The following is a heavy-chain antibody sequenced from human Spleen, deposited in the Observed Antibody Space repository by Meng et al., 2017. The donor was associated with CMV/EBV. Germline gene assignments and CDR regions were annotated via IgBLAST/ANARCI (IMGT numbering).Heavy chain of an antibody. Sequence: ASVKVSCKASGYGFTGYYIYWVRQAPGRGLESMGWINPNSGNTNYAQKFQGRVTMTRDTSISTAHMELSSLRSDDAAVYFCARVGHCSSTSWTCHFDYWGQGTLVTVSS. J-gene: IGHJ4*02. D-gene: IGHD2-2*01. CDR1: GYGFTGYY. V-gene: IGHV1-2*02. CDR2: INPNSGNT. CDR3: ARVGHCSSTSWTCHFDY.